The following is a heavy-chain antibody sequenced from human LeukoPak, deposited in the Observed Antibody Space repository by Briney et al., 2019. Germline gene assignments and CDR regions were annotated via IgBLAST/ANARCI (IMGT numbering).Heavy chain of an antibody. Sequence: GGSLRLSCAASGFTFSSYGMHWVRQAPGKGLEWVAFIRYDGSNKYYADSVKGRFTISRDNSKNTLYLQMNSLRAEDTAVYYCAKDHVVVVPAGIDYWGQGTLVTVSS. D-gene: IGHD2-2*01. CDR1: GFTFSSYG. CDR3: AKDHVVVVPAGIDY. CDR2: IRYDGSNK. J-gene: IGHJ4*02. V-gene: IGHV3-30*02.